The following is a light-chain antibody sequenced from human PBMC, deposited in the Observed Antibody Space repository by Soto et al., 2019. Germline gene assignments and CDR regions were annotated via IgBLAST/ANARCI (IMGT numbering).Light chain of an antibody. CDR2: AAS. Sequence: AILITQSPSSFSASTGDRVTITCRASQGISSYLAWYQQKPGKAPKLLIYAASTLQSGVPSRFSGSGSGTDFTLTISCLQSEDFATYYCQQYYSYPPWTFGQGTKVDIK. V-gene: IGKV1-8*01. CDR1: QGISSY. CDR3: QQYYSYPPWT. J-gene: IGKJ1*01.